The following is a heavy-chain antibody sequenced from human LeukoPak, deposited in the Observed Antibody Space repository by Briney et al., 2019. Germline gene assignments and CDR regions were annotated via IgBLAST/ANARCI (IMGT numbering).Heavy chain of an antibody. J-gene: IGHJ4*02. D-gene: IGHD3-22*01. CDR1: GGTFSSYA. Sequence: ASVKVSCKASGGTFSSYAISWVRQAPGQGLEWMGWINPDSRDTDYAQKFHGRVTMTRDTSISTAYMELSRLRSDDTAVYYCAIGSQGGGIGGYFSLDYWGQGALVTVSS. V-gene: IGHV1-2*02. CDR3: AIGSQGGGIGGYFSLDY. CDR2: INPDSRDT.